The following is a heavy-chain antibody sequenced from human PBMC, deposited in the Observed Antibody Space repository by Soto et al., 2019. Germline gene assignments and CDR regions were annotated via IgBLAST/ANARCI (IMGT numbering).Heavy chain of an antibody. CDR3: ARDHPPHYGDYGVNAFDI. CDR1: GFTVSSNY. Sequence: EVQLVESGGGLVQPGGSLRLSCAASGFTVSSNYMSWVRQAPGKGLEWVSVIYSGGSTYYADSVKGRFTISRDKSKKTLYLQMHSLRAEDTAVYYCARDHPPHYGDYGVNAFDIWGQGTMVTVSS. J-gene: IGHJ3*02. CDR2: IYSGGST. V-gene: IGHV3-66*01. D-gene: IGHD4-17*01.